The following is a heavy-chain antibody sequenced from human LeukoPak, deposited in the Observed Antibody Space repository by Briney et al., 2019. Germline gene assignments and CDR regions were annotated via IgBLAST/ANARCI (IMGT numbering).Heavy chain of an antibody. Sequence: ASVKVSCKASEYTFTGYYMHWVRQAPGQGLEWMGWINPNSGGTNYAQKFQGRVTMTRDTSISTAYMELSRLRSDDTAVYYCARGDYDFWSGYYTGANWFDPWGQGTLVTVSS. CDR2: INPNSGGT. CDR3: ARGDYDFWSGYYTGANWFDP. V-gene: IGHV1-2*02. D-gene: IGHD3-3*01. CDR1: EYTFTGYY. J-gene: IGHJ5*02.